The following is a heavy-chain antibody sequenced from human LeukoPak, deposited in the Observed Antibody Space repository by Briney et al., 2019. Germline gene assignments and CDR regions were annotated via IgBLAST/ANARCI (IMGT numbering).Heavy chain of an antibody. Sequence: GGSLRLSCAASGFAFTTYSLNWVRQAPGKGLEWVSHISSSTIYYADSVKGRFTISRDNAKNSLYLQMNSLRAEDTAVYYCARDGGALGDYGVPSYFDYWGQGALVTVSS. D-gene: IGHD4-17*01. V-gene: IGHV3-48*01. J-gene: IGHJ4*02. CDR1: GFAFTTYS. CDR2: ISSSTI. CDR3: ARDGGALGDYGVPSYFDY.